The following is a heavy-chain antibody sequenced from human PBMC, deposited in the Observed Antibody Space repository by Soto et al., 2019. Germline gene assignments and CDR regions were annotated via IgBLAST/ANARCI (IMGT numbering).Heavy chain of an antibody. CDR3: AKLTIPDFYFDY. V-gene: IGHV3-23*01. CDR1: GFTFSSYA. Sequence: PGGSLRVSCAASGFTFSSYAMSWVRQAPGKGLEWVSAISGSGGSTYYADSVKGRFTISRDNSKNTLYLQMNSLRAEDTAVYYCAKLTIPDFYFDYWGQVPLVTVSP. D-gene: IGHD4-17*01. J-gene: IGHJ4*02. CDR2: ISGSGGST.